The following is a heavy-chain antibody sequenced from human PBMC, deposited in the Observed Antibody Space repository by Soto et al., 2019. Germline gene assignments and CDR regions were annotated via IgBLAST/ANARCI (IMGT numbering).Heavy chain of an antibody. CDR2: ISYDGSNK. J-gene: IGHJ3*02. V-gene: IGHV3-30-3*02. Sequence: QVQLVESGGGVVQPGRSLRLSCAASGFTFSSYAMHWVRQAPGKGLEWVAVISYDGSNKYYADSVKGRFTISRDNSKNTLYLQMNSLRAEDTAVYYCAKLSELLRAFDIWGQGTMVTVSS. D-gene: IGHD1-26*01. CDR1: GFTFSSYA. CDR3: AKLSELLRAFDI.